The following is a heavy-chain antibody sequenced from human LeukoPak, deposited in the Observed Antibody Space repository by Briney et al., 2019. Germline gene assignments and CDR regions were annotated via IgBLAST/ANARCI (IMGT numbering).Heavy chain of an antibody. J-gene: IGHJ3*01. CDR1: GDSVSSYRAA. V-gene: IGHV6-1*01. CDR2: TYYRSKWYN. CDR3: ARDYSGYDWAAFDF. Sequence: SQTLSLTCAISGDSVSSYRAAWHWIRQSPSRGLEWLGRTYYRSKWYNDYAPFVKSRININSDTSKNQFSLQLKSVTPEDTAVYYCARDYSGYDWAAFDFWGQGTILTVSS. D-gene: IGHD5-12*01.